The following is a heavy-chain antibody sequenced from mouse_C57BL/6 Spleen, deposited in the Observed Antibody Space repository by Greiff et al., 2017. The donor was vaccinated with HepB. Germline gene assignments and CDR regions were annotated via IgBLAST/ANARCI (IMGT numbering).Heavy chain of an antibody. CDR2: INPSSGYT. J-gene: IGHJ4*01. D-gene: IGHD1-1*01. CDR1: GYTFTSYW. CDR3: ARWRVLRSGMDY. Sequence: QVQLQQSGAELAKPGASVKLSCKASGYTFTSYWLHWVKQRPGQGLEWIGYINPSSGYTKYNQKFKDKATLTADKSSRTAYMQLSSLTYEDSAVYDCARWRVLRSGMDYWGQGTSVTVSS. V-gene: IGHV1-7*01.